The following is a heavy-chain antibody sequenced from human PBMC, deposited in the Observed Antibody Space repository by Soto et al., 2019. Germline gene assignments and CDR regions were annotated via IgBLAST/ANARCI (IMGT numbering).Heavy chain of an antibody. Sequence: PSETLSLTCTVSGGSISSGGYYWSWIRQHPGKGLEWIGYIYYSGSTYYNPSLKSRVTISVDTSKNQFSLKLSSVTAADTAVYYCARAIAARQFRWFDPWGQGTLVTVSS. J-gene: IGHJ5*02. CDR3: ARAIAARQFRWFDP. V-gene: IGHV4-31*03. CDR1: GGSISSGGYY. D-gene: IGHD6-6*01. CDR2: IYYSGST.